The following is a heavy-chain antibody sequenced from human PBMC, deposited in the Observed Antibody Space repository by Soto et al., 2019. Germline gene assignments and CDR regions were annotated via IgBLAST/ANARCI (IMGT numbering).Heavy chain of an antibody. CDR2: ISWNSGSI. V-gene: IGHV3-9*01. D-gene: IGHD3-10*01. J-gene: IGHJ6*02. CDR1: GFTFDDYA. CDR3: AKELWFGESSPSSYYGMDV. Sequence: GGSLRLSCAASGFTFDDYAMHWVRQAPGKGLEWVSGISWNSGSIGYADSVKGRFTISRDNAKNSLYLQMNSLRAEDTASYYCAKELWFGESSPSSYYGMDVWGQGTTVTVSS.